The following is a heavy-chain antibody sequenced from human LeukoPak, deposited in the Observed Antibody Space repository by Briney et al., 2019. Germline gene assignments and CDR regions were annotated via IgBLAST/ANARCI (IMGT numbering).Heavy chain of an antibody. V-gene: IGHV3-30*04. J-gene: IGHJ6*03. Sequence: PGRSLRLSCAASGFTFSSYAMHWVRQAPGKGLEWVAVISYDGSNKYYADSVKGRFTIPRDNSKNTLYLQMNSLRAEDTAVYYCARASADSSSWFLTPAYYYYYMDVWGKGTTVTVSS. CDR1: GFTFSSYA. CDR3: ARASADSSSWFLTPAYYYYYMDV. CDR2: ISYDGSNK. D-gene: IGHD6-13*01.